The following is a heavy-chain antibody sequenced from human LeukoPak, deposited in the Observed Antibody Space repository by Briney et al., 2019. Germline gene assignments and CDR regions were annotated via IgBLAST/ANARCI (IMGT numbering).Heavy chain of an antibody. CDR2: ISNSTTYI. J-gene: IGHJ3*01. D-gene: IGHD3-10*01. V-gene: IGHV3-21*01. Sequence: KPGGSLRLSCVASGFTFSSYGMNWVRQAPGKGLEWVSSISNSTTYIYYADSVKGRFTISRDNAKNSLYLQMNSLRAEDTAVYYCARVIRQITMVRGVSWGQGTMVTVSS. CDR3: ARVIRQITMVRGVS. CDR1: GFTFSSYG.